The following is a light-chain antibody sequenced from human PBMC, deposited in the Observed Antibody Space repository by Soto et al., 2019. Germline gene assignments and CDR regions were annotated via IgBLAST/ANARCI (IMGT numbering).Light chain of an antibody. V-gene: IGKV3-20*01. Sequence: EIVLTQSPGTLSLSPGERATLSCRASQSVSSSYLAWYQQKPGQAPRLLIFGASIRATGIPDRFIGSGSGTDFSLTVSRLEPEDFAVYYCQQYDTSPITFGGGTQVEIK. J-gene: IGKJ4*01. CDR3: QQYDTSPIT. CDR1: QSVSSSY. CDR2: GAS.